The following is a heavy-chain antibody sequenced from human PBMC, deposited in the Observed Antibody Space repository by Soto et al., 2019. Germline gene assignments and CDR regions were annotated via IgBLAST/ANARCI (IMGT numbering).Heavy chain of an antibody. CDR3: ARVTLTSPDLLSYFVR. CDR2: IYYNGST. V-gene: IGHV4-61*01. D-gene: IGHD3-9*01. Sequence: SETLSLTCTVSGFSVNTRNYYWSWIRQSPGQGLEWIGYIYYNGSTSYNPSLKSRVSICLDTSRDQFSLKLGSVTAADTAGYYCARVTLTSPDLLSYFVRRGQGILVTDS. CDR1: GFSVNTRNYY. J-gene: IGHJ4*02.